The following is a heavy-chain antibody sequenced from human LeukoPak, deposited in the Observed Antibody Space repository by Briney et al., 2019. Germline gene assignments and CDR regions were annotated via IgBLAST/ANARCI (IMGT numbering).Heavy chain of an antibody. J-gene: IGHJ6*02. Sequence: GGSLRLSCAASGFTFSSYEMNWVRQAPGKGLEWVSYISSSGSTIYYADSVKGRFTISRDNAKNSLYLQMNSLRAEDTAVYYCAREGYCSGTSCLSHYYYYGMDVWGQGTTVTVSS. CDR2: ISSSGSTI. D-gene: IGHD2-2*01. CDR1: GFTFSSYE. CDR3: AREGYCSGTSCLSHYYYYGMDV. V-gene: IGHV3-48*03.